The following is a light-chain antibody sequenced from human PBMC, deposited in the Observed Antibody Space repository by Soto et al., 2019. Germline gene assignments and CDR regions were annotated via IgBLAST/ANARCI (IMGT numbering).Light chain of an antibody. CDR3: LQYSSHSWT. V-gene: IGKV1-5*01. J-gene: IGKJ1*01. CDR1: RSISDW. CDR2: DAS. Sequence: DIQMTQSPSSLSPSVGDRVTITCRASRSISDWLAWYQQKPGKAPELLIFDASNLKSGVSSRFSGSGSGTEFTPTISRLQPDDVATYYCLQYSSHSWTFGQGTKVDSK.